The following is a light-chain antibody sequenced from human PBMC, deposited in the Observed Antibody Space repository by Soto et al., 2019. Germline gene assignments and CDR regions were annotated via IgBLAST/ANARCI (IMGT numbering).Light chain of an antibody. CDR3: EEYGISPWT. J-gene: IGKJ1*01. CDR2: GTS. Sequence: ETVLTQSPVSLSLTLGDRATLSCRASQTVSNNYLAWYQQKPGQAPRLLIYGTSNRATGIPDRFSGSGSGTDFTLTISRLEPEDFVIYYCEEYGISPWTFG. V-gene: IGKV3-20*01. CDR1: QTVSNNY.